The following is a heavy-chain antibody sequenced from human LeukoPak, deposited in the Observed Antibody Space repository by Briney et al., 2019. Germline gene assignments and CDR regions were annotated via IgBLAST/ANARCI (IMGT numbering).Heavy chain of an antibody. CDR2: INPNSGGT. CDR1: GYTFTGYY. CDR3: ARAGIVGPKLIHDY. J-gene: IGHJ4*02. Sequence: ASVKVSCKASGYTFTGYYMHWVRQAPGQGLEWMGWINPNSGGTNYAQKFQGRVTMTRDTSISTAYMELSRLRSDDTAVYYCARAGIVGPKLIHDYWGQGTLVTVSS. V-gene: IGHV1-2*02. D-gene: IGHD1-26*01.